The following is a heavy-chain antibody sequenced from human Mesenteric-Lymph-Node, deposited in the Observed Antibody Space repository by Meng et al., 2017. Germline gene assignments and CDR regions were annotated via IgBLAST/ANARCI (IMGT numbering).Heavy chain of an antibody. Sequence: SETLSLTCTVSGGSVSSCCYYWSWIRQFPGKRLEWIGYISHTGTTNYNPSLNSRVTMSVDTSKNQFSLNLSSVTAADTAVYYCTGDPFPGPSDALDFWGPGRGVTVSS. CDR1: GGSVSSCCYY. CDR3: TGDPFPGPSDALDF. J-gene: IGHJ3*01. CDR2: ISHTGTT. V-gene: IGHV4-61*01.